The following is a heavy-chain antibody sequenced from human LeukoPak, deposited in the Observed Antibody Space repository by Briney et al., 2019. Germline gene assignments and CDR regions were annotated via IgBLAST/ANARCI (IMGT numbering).Heavy chain of an antibody. Sequence: SETLSLTCAVYGGSFSGYYWSWIRQPPGKGLECIGEINHSGSTNYNPSLKSRVTISVDTSKNQFSLKLSSVTAADTAVYYCARIALGYCSGGSCYPDYYYGMDVWGQGTTVTVSS. CDR2: INHSGST. CDR1: GGSFSGYY. V-gene: IGHV4-34*01. D-gene: IGHD2-15*01. CDR3: ARIALGYCSGGSCYPDYYYGMDV. J-gene: IGHJ6*02.